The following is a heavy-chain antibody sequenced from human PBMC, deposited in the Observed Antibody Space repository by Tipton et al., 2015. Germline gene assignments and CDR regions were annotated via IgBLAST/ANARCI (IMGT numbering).Heavy chain of an antibody. CDR2: IRYSGGT. CDR1: GTSLSGFY. J-gene: IGHJ6*02. Sequence: TLSLTCTVSGTSLSGFYWTWIRQPPGKGLAWIGYIRYSGGTNYKPSLRGRVSISLDMSKNQFSLKLRSVTAADTAMYFCAREYAYYYGMDVWGQGTTVTVSS. V-gene: IGHV4-59*01. CDR3: AREYAYYYGMDV.